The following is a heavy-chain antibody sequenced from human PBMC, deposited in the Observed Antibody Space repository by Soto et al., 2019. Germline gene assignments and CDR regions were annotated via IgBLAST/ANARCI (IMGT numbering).Heavy chain of an antibody. V-gene: IGHV4-39*02. D-gene: IGHD2-15*01. CDR2: IYYSGCT. CDR1: GGSISSSSYY. CDR3: ARERGFQYCSGGSCYFNWFDP. Sequence: SETLSLTCTVSGGSISSSSYYWGWIRQPPGKGLEWIGSIYYSGCTYYNPSLKSRVTISVDTSKDQFSLKLSSVTAADTAVYYCARERGFQYCSGGSCYFNWFDPWGQGTLGTVSS. J-gene: IGHJ5*02.